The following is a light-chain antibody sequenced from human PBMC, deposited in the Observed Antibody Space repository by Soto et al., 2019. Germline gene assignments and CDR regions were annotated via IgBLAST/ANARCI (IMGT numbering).Light chain of an antibody. CDR3: QRYGNSPIT. V-gene: IGKV3-20*01. J-gene: IGKJ5*01. CDR1: ERIYSAY. CDR2: GTS. Sequence: EVVLTQSPGTLSLSRGERATLSCRASERIYSAYLGWYQQKPGQAPRLLIYGTSSRATGIPDRFSGSGSGTDLTITISRLEPEDFEVYDCQRYGNSPITFGQGTRLEIK.